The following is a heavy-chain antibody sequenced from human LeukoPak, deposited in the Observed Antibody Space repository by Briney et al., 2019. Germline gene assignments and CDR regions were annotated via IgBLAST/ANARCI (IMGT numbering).Heavy chain of an antibody. V-gene: IGHV4-59*01. CDR3: ARAGYGDFDY. D-gene: IGHD4-17*01. Sequence: KTSETLSLTCTVSGGSISSYYWSWTRQPPGKGLEWIGYIYYSGSTNYNPSLKSRVTISVDTSKNQFSLKLSSVTAADTAVYYCARAGYGDFDYWGQGTLVTVSS. CDR2: IYYSGST. J-gene: IGHJ4*02. CDR1: GGSISSYY.